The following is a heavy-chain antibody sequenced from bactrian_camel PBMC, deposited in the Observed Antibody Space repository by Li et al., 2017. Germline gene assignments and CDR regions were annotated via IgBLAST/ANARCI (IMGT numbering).Heavy chain of an antibody. CDR1: GKTNVLNC. V-gene: IGHV3S53*01. D-gene: IGHD2*01. CDR2: ITRIHGGT. J-gene: IGHJ4*01. Sequence: HVQLVESGGGLVQPGGSLNLSCAATGKTNVLNCMGWFRQAPGKEREGVAVITRIHGGTEYADSVKGRFIISRDSSKMTWSLQMNYLKPEDTAVYYCAASFTACVARAHYVERYNYWGRGPRSPSP.